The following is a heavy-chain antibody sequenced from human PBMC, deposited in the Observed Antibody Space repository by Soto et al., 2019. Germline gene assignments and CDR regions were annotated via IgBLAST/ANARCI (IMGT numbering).Heavy chain of an antibody. V-gene: IGHV3-30*18. CDR2: ISYDGSNK. CDR1: GFTFSIYG. D-gene: IGHD3-22*01. Sequence: GGALRLSCAASGFTFSIYGMHWVRQAPGKGLEWVAVISYDGSNKYYADSVKGRFTISRDNSKNTLYLQMNSLRAEDTAVYYCAKGTYYYDSNGYYIFDYWGQGTLVNVSS. J-gene: IGHJ4*02. CDR3: AKGTYYYDSNGYYIFDY.